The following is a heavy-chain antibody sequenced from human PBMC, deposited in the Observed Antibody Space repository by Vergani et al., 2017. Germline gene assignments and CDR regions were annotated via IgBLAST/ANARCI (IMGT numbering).Heavy chain of an antibody. CDR3: AREDISLTVEGANYMDI. D-gene: IGHD3-22*01. CDR2: TYFMSKWYN. V-gene: IGHV6-1*01. CDR1: GDRVSNKSAG. J-gene: IGHJ6*03. Sequence: QVQLQESGPGLVKPSQTLSLTCAISGDRVSNKSAGWNWIRQSPSRGLEWLGRTYFMSKWYNDYAASVKSRMTINSDTPKNLFSLQLQSVTPEDTAVYYCAREDISLTVEGANYMDIWGKGTTVTVSS.